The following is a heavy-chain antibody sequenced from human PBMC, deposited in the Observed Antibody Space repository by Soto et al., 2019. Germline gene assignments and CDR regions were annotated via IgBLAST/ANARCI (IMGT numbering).Heavy chain of an antibody. CDR2: ISYDGNNK. CDR3: AKDHLETTVTTPSY. Sequence: ESGGGVVPPGRSLRLSCAASGFTFSSYGMHWVRQAPGKGLEWVAVISYDGNNKYYADSVKGRFTISRDNFKNTLYLQMDSLRAEDTAMYYCAKDHLETTVTTPSYWGQGTLVTVSS. J-gene: IGHJ4*02. V-gene: IGHV3-30*18. D-gene: IGHD4-17*01. CDR1: GFTFSSYG.